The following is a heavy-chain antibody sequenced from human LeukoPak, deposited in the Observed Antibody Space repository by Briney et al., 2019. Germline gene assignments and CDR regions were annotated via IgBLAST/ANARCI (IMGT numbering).Heavy chain of an antibody. CDR1: GYTFTSYG. Sequence: ASVKVSCKASGYTFTSYGISWVRQAPGQGLEWMGWISAYNGNTNYAQKLQGRVTMTTDTSTSTAYMELRSLRSDDTAVYYCARGMVRGVITLMDFDYWGQGTLVTVSS. D-gene: IGHD3-10*01. CDR2: ISAYNGNT. J-gene: IGHJ4*02. V-gene: IGHV1-18*01. CDR3: ARGMVRGVITLMDFDY.